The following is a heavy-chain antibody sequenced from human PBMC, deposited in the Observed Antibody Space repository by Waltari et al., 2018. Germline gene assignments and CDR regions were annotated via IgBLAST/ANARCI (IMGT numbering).Heavy chain of an antibody. CDR3: ARVCSSTSCSHSDFDY. CDR2: IYHSGST. V-gene: IGHV4-4*02. J-gene: IGHJ4*02. Sequence: QVQLQESGPGLVKPSQTLSLTCTVSGGSISSGSYWWSWVRQPPGKGLEWIGEIYHSGSTNYNPSLKSRVTISVDKSKNQFSLKLSSVTAADTAVYYCARVCSSTSCSHSDFDYWGQGTLVTVSS. CDR1: GGSISSGSYW. D-gene: IGHD2-2*01.